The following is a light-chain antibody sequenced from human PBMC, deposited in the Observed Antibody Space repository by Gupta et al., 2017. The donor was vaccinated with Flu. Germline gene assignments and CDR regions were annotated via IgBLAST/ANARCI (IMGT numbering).Light chain of an antibody. CDR3: NSRDSSGNHLV. J-gene: IGLJ2*01. Sequence: SSELTQDPAVSVALGQTVRITCQGDSLRSYYASWYQQKPGQAPVRVIYGKNNRPSGIPDRFAGSSSGNTASWKITGAQAEDEADYYCNSRDSSGNHLVFGGGTKLTVI. CDR1: SLRSYY. V-gene: IGLV3-19*01. CDR2: GKN.